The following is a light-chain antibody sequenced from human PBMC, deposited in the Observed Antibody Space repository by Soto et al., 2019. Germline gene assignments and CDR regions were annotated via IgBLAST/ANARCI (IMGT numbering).Light chain of an antibody. Sequence: QSVLTQPPSASGTPGQRVTISCSGSNSNIGSNKVNWYQQLPGTAPKLLIYTSNQRPSGVPDRFSGSKSGTSASLAISGLQSADEADYYCATWDDSLHGYAFGTGTKVTVL. CDR2: TSN. CDR3: ATWDDSLHGYA. J-gene: IGLJ1*01. V-gene: IGLV1-44*01. CDR1: NSNIGSNK.